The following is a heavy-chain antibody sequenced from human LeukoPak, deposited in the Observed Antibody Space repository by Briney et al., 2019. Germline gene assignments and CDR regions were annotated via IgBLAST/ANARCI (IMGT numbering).Heavy chain of an antibody. V-gene: IGHV3-11*01. Sequence: GGSLRLSCAASGLRFSDYYVSWIRQAPGMGLQWVSYISSGGDIMHYADSVKGRFISSRDNAKNSGYLEMNSLGGEDTAVYYCATNLIGAGEYFQQWGQGTLVTVSS. D-gene: IGHD2/OR15-2a*01. CDR2: ISSGGDIM. CDR3: ATNLIGAGEYFQQ. CDR1: GLRFSDYY. J-gene: IGHJ1*01.